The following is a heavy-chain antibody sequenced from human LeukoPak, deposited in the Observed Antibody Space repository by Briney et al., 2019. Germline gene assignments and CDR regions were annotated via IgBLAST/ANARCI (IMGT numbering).Heavy chain of an antibody. J-gene: IGHJ5*02. CDR2: INPNHGGT. CDR1: GYAFTVYY. Sequence: ASVTLSFTSSGYAFTVYYMHWVWHPHGQGLEWMGWINPNHGGTNYAQQFLDSGTITRDKSINTAYMELSRLRSDDTAVSYCSRGLYYYDSSGYLPWGQGTLVTVA. V-gene: IGHV1-2*02. CDR3: SRGLYYYDSSGYLP. D-gene: IGHD3-22*01.